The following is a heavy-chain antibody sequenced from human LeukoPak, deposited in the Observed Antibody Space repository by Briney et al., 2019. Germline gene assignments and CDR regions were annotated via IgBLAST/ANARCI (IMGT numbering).Heavy chain of an antibody. Sequence: PSETLSLTCTVSGGSISSYYWSWIRQPPGKGLEWIGYIYYSGSTNYNPSLKSRVTISVDTSKNQFSLKLSSVTAADTAVYYCARSMGATTVPSFVRGQGTLVTVTS. CDR2: IYYSGST. CDR1: GGSISSYY. V-gene: IGHV4-59*08. D-gene: IGHD1-26*01. J-gene: IGHJ4*02. CDR3: ARSMGATTVPSFV.